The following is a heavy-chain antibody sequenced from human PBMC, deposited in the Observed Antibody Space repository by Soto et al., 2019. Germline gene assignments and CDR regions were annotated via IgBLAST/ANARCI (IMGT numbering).Heavy chain of an antibody. V-gene: IGHV4-61*01. CDR2: IYYSGST. D-gene: IGHD6-13*01. CDR3: ATTTGPIYSSSWYYFDY. J-gene: IGHJ4*02. Sequence: SETLSLTCTVSGGSVSSGSYYWSWIRQPPGKGLEWIGYIYYSGSTNYNPSLKSRVTISVDTSKNQFSLKLSSVTAADTAVYYCATTTGPIYSSSWYYFDYWGQGTLVTVSS. CDR1: GGSVSSGSYY.